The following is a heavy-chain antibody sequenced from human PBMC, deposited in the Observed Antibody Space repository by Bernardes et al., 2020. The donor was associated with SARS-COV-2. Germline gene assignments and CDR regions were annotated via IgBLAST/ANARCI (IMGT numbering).Heavy chain of an antibody. CDR2: IGSAGDP. Sequence: GGLRLSCAASGFTFSSYDMHWVRQGIGKGLEWVSGIGSAGDPYYPGSVKGRFTISRENAKNSLFLQMNSLRAGDTAVYYCARGARDYSDSSGYFSPPFDYWGQGILVTVSS. CDR3: ARGARDYSDSSGYFSPPFDY. J-gene: IGHJ4*02. D-gene: IGHD3-22*01. V-gene: IGHV3-13*05. CDR1: GFTFSSYD.